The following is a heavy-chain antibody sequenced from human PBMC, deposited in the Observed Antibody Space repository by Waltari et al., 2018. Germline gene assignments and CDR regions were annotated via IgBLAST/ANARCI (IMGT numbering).Heavy chain of an antibody. Sequence: QVQLVESGGGVVQPGRSLRLSCAASGFTFSSYGMHWVRQAPGKGLEWMGRIIPIFGTANYAQKFQGRVTITADKSTSTAYMELSSLRSEDTAVYYCAREAGALYYYYGMDVWGQGTTVTVSS. J-gene: IGHJ6*02. CDR2: IIPIFGTA. CDR3: AREAGALYYYYGMDV. CDR1: GFTFSSYG. V-gene: IGHV1-69*06.